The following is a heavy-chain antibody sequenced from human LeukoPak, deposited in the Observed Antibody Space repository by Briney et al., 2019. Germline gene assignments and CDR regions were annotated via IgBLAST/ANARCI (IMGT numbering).Heavy chain of an antibody. V-gene: IGHV3-23*01. CDR1: GSTFSSHA. J-gene: IGHJ4*02. CDR3: AKCAWFGDVPGGDY. Sequence: PGGSLRLSCAASGSTFSSHAMSWVRQAPGKGLEWVSAISGDGGITYYAASVKGRFTISRDNSKNTLYLQMNSLRAEDTALYYCAKCAWFGDVPGGDYWGQGILVTVSS. D-gene: IGHD3-10*01. CDR2: ISGDGGIT.